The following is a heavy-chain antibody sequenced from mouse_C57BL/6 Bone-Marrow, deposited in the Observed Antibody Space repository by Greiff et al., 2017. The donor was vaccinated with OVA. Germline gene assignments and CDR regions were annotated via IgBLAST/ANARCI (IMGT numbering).Heavy chain of an antibody. V-gene: IGHV1-55*01. D-gene: IGHD3-3*01. CDR3: ARGWGFDY. Sequence: VQLQQPGAELVKPGASVKMSCKASGYTFTSYWITWVKQRPGQGLEWIGDFYPGIGIPNYNKKFKSKATLTVDTSSSTGYMQLSSLTAEDSAVYYGARGWGFDYWGQGTTLTVSS. CDR1: GYTFTSYW. CDR2: FYPGIGIP. J-gene: IGHJ2*01.